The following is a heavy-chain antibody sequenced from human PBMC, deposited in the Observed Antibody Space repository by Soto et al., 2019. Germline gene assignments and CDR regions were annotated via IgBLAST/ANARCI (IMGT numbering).Heavy chain of an antibody. V-gene: IGHV3-33*01. CDR3: ASTAATFDY. D-gene: IGHD2-15*01. J-gene: IGHJ4*02. CDR1: GFTFSSYG. CDR2: IWYDGSNK. Sequence: QVQLVESGGGVVQPGRSLRLSCAASGFTFSSYGMHWVRQAPGKGLEWVAVIWYDGSNKYYADSVKGRFTISRDNSKNTLYLQMNSLRAEDTAVYYCASTAATFDYWGQGTLVTVSS.